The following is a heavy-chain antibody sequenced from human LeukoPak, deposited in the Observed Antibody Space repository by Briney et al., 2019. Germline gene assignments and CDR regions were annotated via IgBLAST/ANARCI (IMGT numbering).Heavy chain of an antibody. J-gene: IGHJ4*02. CDR1: GFTFSNYA. V-gene: IGHV3-30*04. D-gene: IGHD5-18*01. CDR3: VEGGAARFDY. Sequence: GGSLRLSCAASGFTFSNYAIHWVRQAPGKGLEWVAVISYDGSNKDYADSVKGRFTISRDNSKNTLYLQMNSLRAEDTAVYYCVEGGAARFDYWGQGTLVTVSS. CDR2: ISYDGSNK.